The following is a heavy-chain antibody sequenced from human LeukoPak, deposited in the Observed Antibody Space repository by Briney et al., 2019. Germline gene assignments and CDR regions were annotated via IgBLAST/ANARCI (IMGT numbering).Heavy chain of an antibody. CDR2: KYDSGSA. J-gene: IGHJ3*02. Sequence: PSETLSLTCSVSGVSVSDGRYYWTWIRQHPGKGLEWIGYKYDSGSAKYNPFLKSRLTISIDTSKNQFSVHLSSVTAADTATYCCATPCCSSISCLDVFNMWGQGTRVTVSS. D-gene: IGHD2-2*01. CDR1: GVSVSDGRYY. CDR3: ATPCCSSISCLDVFNM. V-gene: IGHV4-31*03.